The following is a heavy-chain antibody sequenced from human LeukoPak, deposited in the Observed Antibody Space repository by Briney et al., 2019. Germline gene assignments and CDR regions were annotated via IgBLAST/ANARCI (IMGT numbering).Heavy chain of an antibody. CDR2: IYYSGST. CDR3: ARRRESYYDSSGYLAYYFDY. V-gene: IGHV4-59*08. Sequence: KPSETLSLTCTVSGGSISSYYWSWIRQPPGKGLEWIGYIYYSGSTYYNPSLKSRVTISVDTSKNQFSLKLSSVTAADTAVYYCARRRESYYDSSGYLAYYFDYWGQGTLVTVSS. J-gene: IGHJ4*02. D-gene: IGHD3-22*01. CDR1: GGSISSYY.